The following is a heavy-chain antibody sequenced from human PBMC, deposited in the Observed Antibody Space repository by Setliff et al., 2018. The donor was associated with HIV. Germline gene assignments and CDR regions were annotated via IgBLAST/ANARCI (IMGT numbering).Heavy chain of an antibody. D-gene: IGHD3-10*01. Sequence: PGESLMISCKGSGYSFTSYWIGWVRQMPGKGLEWMGIIYPGDSDTRYSPSFQGQVTISADKSSSTAYLQWSSLKASDTAMYYCASQIMVRGVSLYGMDVWGQGTTVTVS. CDR1: GYSFTSYW. V-gene: IGHV5-51*01. CDR3: ASQIMVRGVSLYGMDV. CDR2: IYPGDSDT. J-gene: IGHJ6*02.